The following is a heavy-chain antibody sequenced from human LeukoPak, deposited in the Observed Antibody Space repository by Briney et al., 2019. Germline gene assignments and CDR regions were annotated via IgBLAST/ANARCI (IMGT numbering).Heavy chain of an antibody. CDR3: ARPHRIAARPSPLLY. CDR2: IYHTGNT. V-gene: IGHV4-4*02. CDR1: GDSMSSSNW. J-gene: IGHJ4*02. Sequence: SETLSLTCAVSGDSMSSSNWWSWVRQPPGKGLEWSGEIYHTGNTNYSPSLKGRVTISADKSKNQFSLNVTSVTAADTAVYYCARPHRIAARPSPLLYWGQGTLVTVSS. D-gene: IGHD6-6*01.